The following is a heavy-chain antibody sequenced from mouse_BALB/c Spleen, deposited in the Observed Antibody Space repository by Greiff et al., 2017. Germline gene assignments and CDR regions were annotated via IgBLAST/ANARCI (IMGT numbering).Heavy chain of an antibody. J-gene: IGHJ4*01. V-gene: IGHV1-31*01. CDR2: INPYNGAT. CDR1: GYSFTGYY. CDR3: ARDPSSPYAMDY. Sequence: EVQLQQSGPELVKPGASVKISCKASGYSFTGYYMHWVKQSHVKSLEWIGRINPYNGATSYNQNFKDKASLTVDKSSSTAYMELHSLTSEDSAVYYCARDPSSPYAMDYWGQGTSVTVSS. D-gene: IGHD1-1*01.